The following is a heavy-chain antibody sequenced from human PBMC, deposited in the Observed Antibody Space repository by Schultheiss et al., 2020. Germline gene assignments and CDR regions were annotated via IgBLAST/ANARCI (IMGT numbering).Heavy chain of an antibody. CDR2: ISTSGGST. Sequence: GGSLRLSCAASGFTFSSYAMSWVRQAPGKGLEWVSAISTSGGSTYYADSVKGRFTISRDNAKNSLYLQMNSLRAEDTAVYYCARLWMITFGGVIVSVYFDYWGQGTLVTVSS. J-gene: IGHJ4*02. CDR3: ARLWMITFGGVIVSVYFDY. CDR1: GFTFSSYA. D-gene: IGHD3-16*02. V-gene: IGHV3-23*01.